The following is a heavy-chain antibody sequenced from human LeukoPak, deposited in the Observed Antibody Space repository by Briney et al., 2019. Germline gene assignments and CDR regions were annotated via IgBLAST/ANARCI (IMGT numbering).Heavy chain of an antibody. CDR2: ISGSGGST. J-gene: IGHJ4*02. D-gene: IGHD1-26*01. Sequence: GGSLRLSCAASGFTFSSYAMSWVRQAPGKGLEWVSAISGSGGSTYYADSVKGRFTISRDNSKNTLYLQMNSLRAEDTAVYYCAKGSMSGSYYRDFNYWGQGTLVTVSS. CDR1: GFTFSSYA. CDR3: AKGSMSGSYYRDFNY. V-gene: IGHV3-23*01.